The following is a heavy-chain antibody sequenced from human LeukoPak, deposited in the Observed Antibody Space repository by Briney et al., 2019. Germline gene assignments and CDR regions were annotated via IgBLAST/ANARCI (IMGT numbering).Heavy chain of an antibody. V-gene: IGHV1-8*03. CDR2: MNPNTGNA. CDR1: GYIFTDYD. CDR3: ARVRYSNSYDY. J-gene: IGHJ4*02. Sequence: ASVKVSCKASGYIFTDYDISWVRQAPGQGVEWMGWMNPNTGNAGYAQKFQDRVTITWDAPITTAYMDLSSLRSEDTAVYYCARVRYSNSYDYWGQGTLVTVSS. D-gene: IGHD1-26*01.